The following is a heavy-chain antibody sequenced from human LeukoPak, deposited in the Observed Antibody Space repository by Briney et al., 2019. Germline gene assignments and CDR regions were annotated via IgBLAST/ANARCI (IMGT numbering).Heavy chain of an antibody. V-gene: IGHV3-43D*03. D-gene: IGHD3-3*01. CDR1: GFTFDDYA. CDR2: ISWDGGST. Sequence: GSLRLSCAASGFTFDDYAMHWLRQPPGKGLEWVSLISWDGGSTYYADSVKGRFTISRDNSKNSLYLQMNSLRAEDTALYYCAKDFLGPTDSWGQGTLVTVSS. J-gene: IGHJ4*02. CDR3: AKDFLGPTDS.